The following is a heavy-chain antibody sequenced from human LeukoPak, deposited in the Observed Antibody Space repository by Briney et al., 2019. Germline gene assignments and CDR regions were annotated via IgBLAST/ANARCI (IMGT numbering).Heavy chain of an antibody. Sequence: GGPLRLSCAASGFTLSDYYMSWIRQAPGRGLEWVSYSSSSGSTIYYADSVKGRSAISRDNAKNSLYLQMNSLRAEDTAVYYCARRRDFIDYWGQGTLVTVSS. V-gene: IGHV3-11*01. CDR1: GFTLSDYY. CDR3: ARRRDFIDY. CDR2: SSSSGSTI. J-gene: IGHJ4*02. D-gene: IGHD3/OR15-3a*01.